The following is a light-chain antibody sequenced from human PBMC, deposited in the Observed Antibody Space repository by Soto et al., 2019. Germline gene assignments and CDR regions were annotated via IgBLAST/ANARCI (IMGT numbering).Light chain of an antibody. CDR3: QRYNDWPLT. CDR2: NAF. CDR1: QGVGIT. J-gene: IGKJ4*01. V-gene: IGKV3-15*01. Sequence: EIVMTQSPATLSVSPGEGVTLSCRASQGVGITLAWYQQKPGQTPRLLIYNAFTRATGIPARFSGSGSGTEFTLTINSLQSEDSAFYCCQRYNDWPLTFGGGTKVEVK.